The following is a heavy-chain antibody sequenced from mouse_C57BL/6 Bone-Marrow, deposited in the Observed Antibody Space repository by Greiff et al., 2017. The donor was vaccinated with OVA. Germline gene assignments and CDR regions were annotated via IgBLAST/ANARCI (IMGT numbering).Heavy chain of an antibody. Sequence: QVQLQQPGAELVKPGASVKLSCKASGYTFTSYLMHWVKQRPGQGLEWIGMIHPNSGSTNYNEKFKSKATLTVDKSSSTAYMQLSSLTSEDSAVYYCARKGTTVGFDYWGQGTTLTVSS. CDR1: GYTFTSYL. CDR2: IHPNSGST. CDR3: ARKGTTVGFDY. V-gene: IGHV1-64*01. D-gene: IGHD1-1*01. J-gene: IGHJ2*01.